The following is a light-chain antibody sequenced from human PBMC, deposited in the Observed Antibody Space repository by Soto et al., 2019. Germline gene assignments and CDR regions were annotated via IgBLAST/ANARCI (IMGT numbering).Light chain of an antibody. CDR2: DVS. Sequence: QSVLTQPASVSGSPGQSITISCPGTSSDVGGYNYVSWYQQHPGKAPKLMIYDVSNRPSGVSNRFSGSKSGNTASLTISGLQAEDEADYYCSSYTSSFYVFGTGTKVTVL. J-gene: IGLJ1*01. V-gene: IGLV2-14*01. CDR1: SSDVGGYNY. CDR3: SSYTSSFYV.